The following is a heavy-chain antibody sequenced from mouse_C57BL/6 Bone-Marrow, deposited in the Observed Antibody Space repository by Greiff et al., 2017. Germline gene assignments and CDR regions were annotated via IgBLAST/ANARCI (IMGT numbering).Heavy chain of an antibody. Sequence: VQRVESGAELMKPGASVKLSCKATGYTFTGYWIEWVKQRPGHGLEWIGEILPGSGSTNYNEKFKGKATFTADTSSNTAYMQLSSLTTEDSAIYYCARPDYYYGSSRFAYWGQGTLVTVSA. CDR2: ILPGSGST. J-gene: IGHJ3*01. D-gene: IGHD1-1*01. CDR1: GYTFTGYW. CDR3: ARPDYYYGSSRFAY. V-gene: IGHV1-9*01.